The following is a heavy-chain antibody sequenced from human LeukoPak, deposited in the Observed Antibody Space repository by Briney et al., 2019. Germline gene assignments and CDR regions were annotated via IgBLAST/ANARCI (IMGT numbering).Heavy chain of an antibody. CDR3: ARVASSSGWYLRLALDY. J-gene: IGHJ4*02. CDR1: GFTFSNYA. D-gene: IGHD6-19*01. Sequence: PGGSLRLSCAASGFTFSNYAMSWVRQAPGKGLEWVSTISGSGGSTYYADSVKGRFTISRDNSKNTLYLQMNSLRAEDTAVYYCARVASSSGWYLRLALDYWGQGTLVTVSS. CDR2: ISGSGGST. V-gene: IGHV3-23*01.